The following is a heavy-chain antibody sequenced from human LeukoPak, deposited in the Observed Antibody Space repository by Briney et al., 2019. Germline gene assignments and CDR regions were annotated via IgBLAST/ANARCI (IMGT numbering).Heavy chain of an antibody. CDR1: GFTFSSYS. J-gene: IGHJ6*02. CDR2: ISTSSSYI. D-gene: IGHD2-2*01. CDR3: ARAIVVVPAATKVYYYGMDV. V-gene: IGHV3-21*01. Sequence: GGSLRLSCAASGFTFSSYSMNWVRQAPGKGLEWVSSISTSSSYIYYADSVKGRFTISRDNAKNSLYVQMNSLRAEDTAVYYCARAIVVVPAATKVYYYGMDVWGQGTTVTVSS.